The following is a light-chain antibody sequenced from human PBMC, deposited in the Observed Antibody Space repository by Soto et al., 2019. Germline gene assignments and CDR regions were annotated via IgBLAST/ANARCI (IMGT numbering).Light chain of an antibody. CDR2: GAS. CDR1: QSVDTTF. J-gene: IGKJ1*01. V-gene: IGKV3-20*01. CDR3: QQYMSSVT. Sequence: PGQRAILSCRASQSVDTTFFAWYQKKPGQAPRLLIYGASKRATGIPDRFSGSGSGTDFTLIISRLEPEDFAVYYCQQYMSSVTFGQGTKVEIK.